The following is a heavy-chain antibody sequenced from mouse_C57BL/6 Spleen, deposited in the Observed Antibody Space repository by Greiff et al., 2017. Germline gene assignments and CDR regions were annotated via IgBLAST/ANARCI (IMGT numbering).Heavy chain of an antibody. Sequence: EVMLVESGGGLVKPGGSLKLSCAASGFTFSDYGMHWVRQAPEKGLEWVAYISSGSSTIYYADKVKGRFTISRDNAKNTLFLQMTSLRSEDTAMYYCARSTMVTEDYFDYWGQGTTLTVSS. J-gene: IGHJ2*01. D-gene: IGHD2-2*01. CDR3: ARSTMVTEDYFDY. CDR1: GFTFSDYG. CDR2: ISSGSSTI. V-gene: IGHV5-17*01.